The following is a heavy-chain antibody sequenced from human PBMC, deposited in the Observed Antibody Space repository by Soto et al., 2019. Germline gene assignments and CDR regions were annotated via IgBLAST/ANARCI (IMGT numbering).Heavy chain of an antibody. CDR2: MNPNSGNT. J-gene: IGHJ4*02. Sequence: GASVKVSCKASGYTFTNYDINWVRQATGQGLEWMGWMNPNSGNTGYAEKFEGRVTMTRDTSISTAYMELSSLRSEDTAVYYCARAWARGGSNYFDYWGQGTLVTVSS. V-gene: IGHV1-8*01. CDR3: ARAWARGGSNYFDY. D-gene: IGHD6-25*01. CDR1: GYTFTNYD.